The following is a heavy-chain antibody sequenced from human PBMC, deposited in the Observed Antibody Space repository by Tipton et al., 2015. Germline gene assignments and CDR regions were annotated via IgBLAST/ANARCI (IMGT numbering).Heavy chain of an antibody. CDR3: ACQDYDSLTRDYQTVDY. V-gene: IGHV5-51*01. Sequence: QLVQSGAEVKKPGESLKISCKGSGYSFSNYWIGWVRQMPGKGLEWIGSISHSGNTYYNPSLKSRVTMSRDTSKTQFSLKLTSVTAADTAVYYCACQDYDSLTRDYQTVDYWGQGTLVTVSS. CDR2: ISHSGNT. D-gene: IGHD3-9*01. CDR1: GYSFSNYW. J-gene: IGHJ4*02.